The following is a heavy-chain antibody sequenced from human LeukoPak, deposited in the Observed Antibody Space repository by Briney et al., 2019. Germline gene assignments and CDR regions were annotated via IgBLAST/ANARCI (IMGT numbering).Heavy chain of an antibody. D-gene: IGHD5-24*01. Sequence: GGSLRLSCAASGFTFSNYWMIWVGQAPGKGLDWVGNIKQDGSEKRYADSVRGRFSISRDNAQTSLYLQMNSLRAEDTAVYYCARASDPWLQLTWGQGTLVTVSS. V-gene: IGHV3-7*05. CDR2: IKQDGSEK. J-gene: IGHJ5*02. CDR1: GFTFSNYW. CDR3: ARASDPWLQLT.